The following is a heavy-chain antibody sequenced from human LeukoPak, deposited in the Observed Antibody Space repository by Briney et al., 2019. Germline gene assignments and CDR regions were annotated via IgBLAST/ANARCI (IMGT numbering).Heavy chain of an antibody. CDR1: GFTFSSYW. Sequence: PGGSLRLSCAASGFTFSSYWMNWVRQAPGKGLEWVANIKQDGSEKYYVDSVKGRFTISRDNAKNTLYLQMNSLRAEDTAVYYCAREGSRITMVRGVYQSPNWFDPWGQGTLVTVSS. V-gene: IGHV3-7*01. CDR2: IKQDGSEK. CDR3: AREGSRITMVRGVYQSPNWFDP. D-gene: IGHD3-10*01. J-gene: IGHJ5*02.